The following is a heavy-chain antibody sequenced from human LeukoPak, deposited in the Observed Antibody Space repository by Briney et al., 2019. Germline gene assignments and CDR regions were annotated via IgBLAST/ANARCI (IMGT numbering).Heavy chain of an antibody. V-gene: IGHV3-23*01. D-gene: IGHD6-6*01. Sequence: GESLRLSCEASVFTFSNYAMTWVRQAPGKGLEWVSTIIGSGGTTFYADSVKGRFTISRDNSKNTLYLQLNSLRAEDTAVYYCAKGPVRSSPYYFDYWGQGTLVTVPS. J-gene: IGHJ4*02. CDR1: VFTFSNYA. CDR3: AKGPVRSSPYYFDY. CDR2: IIGSGGTT.